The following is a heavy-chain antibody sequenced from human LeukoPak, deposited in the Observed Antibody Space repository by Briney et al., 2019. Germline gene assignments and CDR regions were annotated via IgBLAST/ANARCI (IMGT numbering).Heavy chain of an antibody. CDR3: VTGYYNPLDY. J-gene: IGHJ4*02. Sequence: PSETLSPTCAVYGGSFSGYYWSWIRQPPGKGLEWIGEINHSGSTNYNPSLKSRVTISVDTSKNQFPLKLSSVTAADTAVYYCVTGYYNPLDYWGQGTLVTVSS. D-gene: IGHD3-9*01. CDR1: GGSFSGYY. CDR2: INHSGST. V-gene: IGHV4-34*01.